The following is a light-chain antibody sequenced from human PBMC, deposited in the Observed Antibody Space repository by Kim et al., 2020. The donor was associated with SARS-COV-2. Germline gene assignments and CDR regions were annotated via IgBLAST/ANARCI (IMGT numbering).Light chain of an antibody. CDR3: QSYDNSLSGSRV. Sequence: QSVLTQPPSVSGAPGQGVTISCTGSNSNIGAGYGVYWYQQLPGKTPKLLIFGNINRPSGVPDRFSGSNSGTSASLAITGLQAEDEGDYYCQSYDNSLSGSRVFGTGTKVTVL. CDR1: NSNIGAGYG. CDR2: GNI. J-gene: IGLJ1*01. V-gene: IGLV1-40*01.